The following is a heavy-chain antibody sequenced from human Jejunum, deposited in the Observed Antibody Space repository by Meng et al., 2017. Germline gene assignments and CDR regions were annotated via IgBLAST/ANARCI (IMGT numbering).Heavy chain of an antibody. CDR3: ARDHKYYYGSGSYYPTGY. Sequence: EVQLVESGGGLVKPGVSLRLSCAASGFTFSSYSMNWVRQAPGKGLEWVSSISSSSSYIYYADSVKGRFTISRDNAKNSLYLQMNSLRAEDTAVYYCARDHKYYYGSGSYYPTGYWGQGTLVTVSS. J-gene: IGHJ4*02. D-gene: IGHD3-10*01. CDR1: GFTFSSYS. V-gene: IGHV3-21*01. CDR2: ISSSSSYI.